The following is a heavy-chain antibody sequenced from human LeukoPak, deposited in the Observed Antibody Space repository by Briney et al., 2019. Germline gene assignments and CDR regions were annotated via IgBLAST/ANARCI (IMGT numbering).Heavy chain of an antibody. CDR3: ARAEYYDSSGYSNY. D-gene: IGHD3-22*01. V-gene: IGHV1-69*06. CDR2: IIPIFGTA. J-gene: IGHJ4*02. CDR1: GGTFSSYA. Sequence: SVKVSCKASGGTFSSYAISWVRQAPGQGLEWMGGIIPIFGTANYAQKFQGRVTITADKSTSAAYMELSSLRSEDTAVYYCARAEYYDSSGYSNYWGQGTLVTVSS.